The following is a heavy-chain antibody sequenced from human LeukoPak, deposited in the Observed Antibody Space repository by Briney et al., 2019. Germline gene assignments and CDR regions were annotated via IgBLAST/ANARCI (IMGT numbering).Heavy chain of an antibody. V-gene: IGHV4-34*01. J-gene: IGHJ4*02. Sequence: SETLSLTCAVYGGSFSDYYWSWIRQPPGKGLEWIGEINHRENTYYNPSLKSRVTISVDTSKNQFSLKLSSVTAADTAVYYCTRSGEDDHVRGSYRSTGSSYHFDYWGQGTLVTVSS. D-gene: IGHD3-16*02. CDR3: TRSGEDDHVRGSYRSTGSSYHFDY. CDR1: GGSFSDYY. CDR2: INHRENT.